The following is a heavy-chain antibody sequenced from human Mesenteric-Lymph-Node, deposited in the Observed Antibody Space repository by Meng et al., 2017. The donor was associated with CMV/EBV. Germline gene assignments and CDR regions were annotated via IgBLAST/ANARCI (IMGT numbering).Heavy chain of an antibody. CDR2: NRHNIGRA. D-gene: IGHD6-13*01. CDR3: ARWKSSSWYGLYFDK. V-gene: IGHV1-69*02. CDR1: GGTWTRHR. J-gene: IGHJ4*02. Sequence: GGTWTRHRRSRVREEEGEGLERMGGNRHNIGRAKEEKKNKGRVNINAEKSTSTDYMELSSLRSEDTAIYYCARWKSSSWYGLYFDKWGQGTLVTVSS.